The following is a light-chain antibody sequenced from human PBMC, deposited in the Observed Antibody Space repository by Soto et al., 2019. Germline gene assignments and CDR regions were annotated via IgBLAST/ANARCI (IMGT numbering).Light chain of an antibody. CDR3: QQDDTLWT. J-gene: IGKJ1*01. Sequence: PGERVTLSCRASQSVSSSYLTWYQQKPGQAPRLLIYGASTRATGIPARFSCSGSGTDVTLTIISLQPEDFAVYYCQQDDTLWTFGQGTTVAIK. V-gene: IGKV3D-7*01. CDR2: GAS. CDR1: QSVSSSY.